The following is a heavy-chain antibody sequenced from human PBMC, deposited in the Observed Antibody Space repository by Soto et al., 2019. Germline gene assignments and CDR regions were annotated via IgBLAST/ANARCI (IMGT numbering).Heavy chain of an antibody. CDR2: MNPNSGNT. Sequence: QVQLVQSGAEVKKPGASVKVSCKASGYTFTSYDINWVRQATGQGLEWMGWMNPNSGNTGYAQKFQGRVTMTRNTAITTAYMELSSLRSEDTAVYDFARGGWVRGSYGMDVWGQGTTVTVSS. D-gene: IGHD3-10*01. V-gene: IGHV1-8*01. CDR1: GYTFTSYD. J-gene: IGHJ6*02. CDR3: ARGGWVRGSYGMDV.